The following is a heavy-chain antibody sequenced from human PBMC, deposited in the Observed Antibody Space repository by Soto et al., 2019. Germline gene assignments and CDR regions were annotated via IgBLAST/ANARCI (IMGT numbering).Heavy chain of an antibody. J-gene: IGHJ4*02. V-gene: IGHV3-23*01. Sequence: EVQLLESGGGLVQPGGSLRLSCAASGFTFSSYAMSWVRQAPGKGLEWVSAISGSGGSTYYADSVKGRFTISRDNSKKTLYLQMNSLRAEDTAVYYCAKEACSGGSCYDYPFDYWGQGTLVTVSS. D-gene: IGHD2-15*01. CDR1: GFTFSSYA. CDR2: ISGSGGST. CDR3: AKEACSGGSCYDYPFDY.